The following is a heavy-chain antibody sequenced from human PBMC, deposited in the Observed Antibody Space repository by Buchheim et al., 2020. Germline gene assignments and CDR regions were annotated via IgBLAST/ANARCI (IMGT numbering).Heavy chain of an antibody. CDR3: ARGAAPYY. CDR1: GFTFSSYG. D-gene: IGHD6-6*01. Sequence: QVQLVESGGGVVQPGRSLRLSCAASGFTFSSYGMHWVRQAPGKGLEWVAGIWYDGSNKYYADSVKGRFTISRDNSKNTLYVQMNSLRAEDTAVYYCARGAAPYYWGQGTL. CDR2: IWYDGSNK. J-gene: IGHJ4*02. V-gene: IGHV3-33*01.